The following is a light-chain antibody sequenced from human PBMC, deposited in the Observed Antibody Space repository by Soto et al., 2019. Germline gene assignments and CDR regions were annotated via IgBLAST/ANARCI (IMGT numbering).Light chain of an antibody. CDR2: DAS. J-gene: IGKJ5*01. CDR3: QQFNNYPLT. CDR1: QGVSSS. V-gene: IGKV1-13*01. Sequence: AIQLTQSPSSLSASVGDRVTITCRASQGVSSSLACYQQKPGTAPKLLIYDASDLETGVPSRFSGSGSGTDFTLTISSLQPEDFATYYCQQFNNYPLTLGRWTRLEIK.